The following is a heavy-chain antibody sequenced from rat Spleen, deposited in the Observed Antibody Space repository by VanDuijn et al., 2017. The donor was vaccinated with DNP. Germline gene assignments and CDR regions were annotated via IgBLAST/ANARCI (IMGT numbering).Heavy chain of an antibody. D-gene: IGHD1-11*01. CDR2: ITDGGGST. CDR1: RFTFSYYY. V-gene: IGHV5-27*01. Sequence: EVQLVESGGGLVQPGRSMKLSCAASRFTFSYYYMAWVRQAPTTGLEWVAYITDGGGSTYYRDSVKGRFTISRDNAKSTLYLQMDSLRSEDTATYYCAKGPNYGGYSDYFDYWGQGVMVTVSS. CDR3: AKGPNYGGYSDYFDY. J-gene: IGHJ2*01.